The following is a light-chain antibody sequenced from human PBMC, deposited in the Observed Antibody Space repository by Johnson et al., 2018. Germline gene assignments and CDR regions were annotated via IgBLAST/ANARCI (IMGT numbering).Light chain of an antibody. CDR1: SSNIGNNY. CDR3: GTWDFSLSAGNV. Sequence: QSVLTQPPSVSAAPGQKVTISCSGSSSNIGNNYVSWYQQLPGTAPKLLIYENNKRPSGIPDRFSGSKSGTSATLVITGLHTGDEADYYHGTWDFSLSAGNVFGTGTKVTVL. V-gene: IGLV1-51*02. J-gene: IGLJ1*01. CDR2: ENN.